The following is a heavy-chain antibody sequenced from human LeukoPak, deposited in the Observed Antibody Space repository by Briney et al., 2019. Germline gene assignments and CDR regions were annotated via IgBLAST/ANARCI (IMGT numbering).Heavy chain of an antibody. CDR3: ASTGTYYYYGMDV. V-gene: IGHV3-66*01. Sequence: GGSLRLSCAASGFTVSSNYMSWVRQAPGKGLEWGSVIYSGGSTYYADSVKGRFTISRDNSKNTLYLQMNSLRAEDTAVYYCASTGTYYYYGMDVWGQGTTVTVSS. CDR2: IYSGGST. J-gene: IGHJ6*02. D-gene: IGHD2-8*02. CDR1: GFTVSSNY.